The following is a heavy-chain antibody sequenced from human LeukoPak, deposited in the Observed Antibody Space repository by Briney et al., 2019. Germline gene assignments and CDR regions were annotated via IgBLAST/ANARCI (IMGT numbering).Heavy chain of an antibody. CDR1: GGSISSSSYY. V-gene: IGHV4-61*05. Sequence: SETLSLTCTVSGGSISSSSYYWGWIRQPPGKGLEWIGYIYYSGSTNYNPSLKSRVTISVDTSKNQFSLKLSSVTAADTAVYYCARGGGRGSRWFDPWGQGTLVTVSS. J-gene: IGHJ5*02. CDR2: IYYSGST. D-gene: IGHD3-10*01. CDR3: ARGGGRGSRWFDP.